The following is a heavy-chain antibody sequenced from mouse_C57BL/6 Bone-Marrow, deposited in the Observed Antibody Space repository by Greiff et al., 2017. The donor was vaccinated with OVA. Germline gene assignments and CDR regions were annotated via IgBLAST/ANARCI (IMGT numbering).Heavy chain of an antibody. CDR2: IYPRSGNT. D-gene: IGHD1-1*01. V-gene: IGHV1-81*01. J-gene: IGHJ3*01. CDR3: ARDIYYYGSSSFAY. Sequence: QVQLQQSGAELARPGASVKLSCKASGYTFTSYGISWVKQRTGQGLEWIGEIYPRSGNTYYNEKFKGKATLTADKSSSTAYMELRSLTSEDSAVYFCARDIYYYGSSSFAYWGQGTLVTVSA. CDR1: GYTFTSYG.